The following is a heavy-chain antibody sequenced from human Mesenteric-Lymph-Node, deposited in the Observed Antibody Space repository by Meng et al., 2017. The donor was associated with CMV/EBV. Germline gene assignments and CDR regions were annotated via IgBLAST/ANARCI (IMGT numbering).Heavy chain of an antibody. Sequence: GGYYWSWIRQHPVKGLEWIGYIYYSGSTYYNPSLKSRVTISVDTSKNQFSLKLSSVTAADTAVYYCARAPRYYYDSSGYYHSTLFDYWGQGTLVTVSS. D-gene: IGHD3-22*01. CDR3: ARAPRYYYDSSGYYHSTLFDY. V-gene: IGHV4-31*02. J-gene: IGHJ4*02. CDR1: GGYY. CDR2: IYYSGST.